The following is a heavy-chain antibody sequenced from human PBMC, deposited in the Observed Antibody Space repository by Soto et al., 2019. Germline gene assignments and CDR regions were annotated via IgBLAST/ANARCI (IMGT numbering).Heavy chain of an antibody. CDR3: ARGVTLVRGVIHTPYFDY. CDR1: GGSISSGGYY. Sequence: TLSLTCAVSGGSISSGGYYWSWIRQHPGKGLEWIGYIYYSGSTYYNPSLKSRVTISVDTSKNQFSLKLSSVTAADTAVYYCARGVTLVRGVIHTPYFDYWGQGALVTVSS. V-gene: IGHV4-31*11. J-gene: IGHJ4*02. D-gene: IGHD3-10*01. CDR2: IYYSGST.